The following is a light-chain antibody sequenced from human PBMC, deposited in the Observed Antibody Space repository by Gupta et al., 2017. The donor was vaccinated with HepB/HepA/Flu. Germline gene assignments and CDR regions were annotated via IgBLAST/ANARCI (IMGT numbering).Light chain of an antibody. CDR1: QGISSY. Sequence: EIVFTQSPATLSLSPGERATLSCRASQGISSYLAWYQQKPGQAPRLVIYDASNRATGIPARFSGSGSGTDFTLIISGLEPEDFAVYYCQQRSNWPITFGQGTRLEIK. CDR3: QQRSNWPIT. J-gene: IGKJ5*01. V-gene: IGKV3-11*01. CDR2: DAS.